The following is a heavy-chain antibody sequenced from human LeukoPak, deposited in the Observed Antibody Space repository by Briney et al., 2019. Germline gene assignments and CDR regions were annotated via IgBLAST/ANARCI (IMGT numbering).Heavy chain of an antibody. CDR1: GYTFTGYY. V-gene: IGHV1-2*02. J-gene: IGHJ6*03. Sequence: VASVKVSCKASGYTFTGYYIHWVRQAPGQGLEWMGWINPSSGGAKYAQNFQGRVIMTTDTSVSTAYMELSSLRSDDTAVYYCARSSPPTYYHFYYYMDVWGKGSTVTVSS. CDR2: INPSSGGA. D-gene: IGHD6-13*01. CDR3: ARSSPPTYYHFYYYMDV.